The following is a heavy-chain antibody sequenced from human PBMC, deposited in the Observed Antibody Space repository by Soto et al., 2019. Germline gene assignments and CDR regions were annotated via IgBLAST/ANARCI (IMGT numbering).Heavy chain of an antibody. CDR1: GGSISSSSYY. CDR3: ARGLDIVAYTDY. Sequence: SETLSLTCTVSGGSISSSSYYWGWIRQPPGKGLEWIGEINHSGSTNYNPSLKSRVTISVDTSKNQFSLKLSSVTAADTAVYYCARGLDIVAYTDYWGQGTLVTVSS. D-gene: IGHD2-2*03. V-gene: IGHV4-39*07. J-gene: IGHJ4*02. CDR2: INHSGST.